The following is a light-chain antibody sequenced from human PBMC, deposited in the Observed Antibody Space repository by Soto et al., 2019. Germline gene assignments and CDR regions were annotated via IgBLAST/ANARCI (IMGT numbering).Light chain of an antibody. CDR3: SSYTVTSTPYV. Sequence: QSVLTQPASVSGSPGQSITISCTGTSSDVGGHNFVSWFRQYPGQAPQLLISEVSNRPSGVSHRFSGSKSGNTASLTISGLRPDDEADYFCSSYTVTSTPYVFGTGTRSPS. CDR2: EVS. V-gene: IGLV2-14*01. J-gene: IGLJ1*01. CDR1: SSDVGGHNF.